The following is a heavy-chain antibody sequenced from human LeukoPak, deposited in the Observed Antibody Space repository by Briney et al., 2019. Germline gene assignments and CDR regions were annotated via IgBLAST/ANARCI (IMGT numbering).Heavy chain of an antibody. CDR3: ARATDISSWYLAY. Sequence: ASVKVSCKASGYTFTGYYLHWVRQAPGQELERMGWLSPNSGDTKFAQKFQGRVTMTRDTSISSAYMELSSLTSDDTAVYYCARATDISSWYLAYWGQGSLVTVSS. J-gene: IGHJ4*02. CDR1: GYTFTGYY. V-gene: IGHV1-2*02. CDR2: LSPNSGDT. D-gene: IGHD6-13*01.